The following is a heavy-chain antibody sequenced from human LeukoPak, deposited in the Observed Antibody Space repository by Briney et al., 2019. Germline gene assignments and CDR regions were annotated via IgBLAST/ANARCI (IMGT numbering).Heavy chain of an antibody. CDR2: ISRNNVSR. Sequence: GGSLRLSCAASGFTFDEYAMHWVRQLPGRGLEWVSGISRNNVSRGYAASVKGRFTISRDNAKKALYLQMNSLRTEDTALYYCAKSAHDSSGHYLDYWGQGTLVTVSS. CDR3: AKSAHDSSGHYLDY. CDR1: GFTFDEYA. D-gene: IGHD3-22*01. V-gene: IGHV3-9*01. J-gene: IGHJ4*02.